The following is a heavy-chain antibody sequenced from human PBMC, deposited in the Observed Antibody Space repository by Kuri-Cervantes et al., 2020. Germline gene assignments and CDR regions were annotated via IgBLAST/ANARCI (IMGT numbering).Heavy chain of an antibody. J-gene: IGHJ5*02. CDR1: GFTFSSYA. D-gene: IGHD3-22*01. CDR2: IWYDGSNK. CDR3: ARDEYYYDSSGYFEWFDP. Sequence: GESLKISCAASGFTFSSYAMHWVRQAPGKGLEWVAVIWYDGSNKYYADSVKGRFTISRDNSKNTLYLQMNSLRAEDTAVYYCARDEYYYDSSGYFEWFDPWGQGTLVTVSS. V-gene: IGHV3-33*08.